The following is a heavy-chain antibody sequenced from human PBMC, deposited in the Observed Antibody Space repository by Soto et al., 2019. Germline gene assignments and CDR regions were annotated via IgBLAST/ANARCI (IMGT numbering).Heavy chain of an antibody. CDR3: ASIYYDSSGYGYYFDY. J-gene: IGHJ4*02. D-gene: IGHD3-22*01. Sequence: QVQLQQWGAGLLKPSETLSLTCAVYGGSFSGYYWSWIRQPPGKGLEWIGEINHSGSTNYNPSLKRRVTISVDTSKNQFSLQLSSVTAADTAVYYCASIYYDSSGYGYYFDYWGQGTLVTVSS. V-gene: IGHV4-34*01. CDR1: GGSFSGYY. CDR2: INHSGST.